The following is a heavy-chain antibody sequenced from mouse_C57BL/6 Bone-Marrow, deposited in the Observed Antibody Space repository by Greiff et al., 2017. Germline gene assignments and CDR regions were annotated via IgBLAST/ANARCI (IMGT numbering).Heavy chain of an antibody. V-gene: IGHV1-76*01. CDR2: IYPGSGNT. D-gene: IGHD2-4*01. J-gene: IGHJ1*03. CDR3: ARIYYDYPYDV. CDR1: GYTFTDYY. Sequence: VQLQQSGAELVRPGASVKLSCKASGYTFTDYYINWVKQRPGQGLEWIARIYPGSGNTYYNEKFKGKATLTAEKSSSTAYMQLSSLTSEDSAVYFCARIYYDYPYDVWGTGTTVTVSS.